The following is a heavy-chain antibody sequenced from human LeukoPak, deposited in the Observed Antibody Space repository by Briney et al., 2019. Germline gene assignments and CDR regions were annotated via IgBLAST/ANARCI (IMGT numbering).Heavy chain of an antibody. J-gene: IGHJ4*02. CDR1: GFTFSDHY. CDR2: ISNSGTTV. CDR3: AGEPRLLDF. D-gene: IGHD3-16*01. Sequence: GVSLRLSCAASGFTFSDHYMTWIRKAPGKGLESISYISNSGTTVNYADSVKGRFTISRDNAKNSLYLQMNSLRGEDTAVYYCAGEPRLLDFWGQGTLVTVSS. V-gene: IGHV3-11*01.